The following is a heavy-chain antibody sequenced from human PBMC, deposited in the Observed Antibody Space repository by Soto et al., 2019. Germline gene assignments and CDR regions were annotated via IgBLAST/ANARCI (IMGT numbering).Heavy chain of an antibody. J-gene: IGHJ4*01. V-gene: IGHV4-38-2*02. Sequence: SETLSRTCTVSGYSISSGSYLAWILQPPWKGPGWIASIYHGGTTFYNPSLKSRITISVDTSNNQFSLKLTSVTAADTAVYYCARVHVMVVAGSTFDYWGHGTLVTVSS. D-gene: IGHD6-19*01. CDR2: IYHGGTT. CDR3: ARVHVMVVAGSTFDY. CDR1: GYSISSGSY.